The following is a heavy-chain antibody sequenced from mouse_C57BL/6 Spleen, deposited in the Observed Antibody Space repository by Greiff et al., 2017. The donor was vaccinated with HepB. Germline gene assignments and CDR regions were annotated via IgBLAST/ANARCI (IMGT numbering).Heavy chain of an antibody. CDR3: ARGGHYFDY. J-gene: IGHJ2*01. CDR2: ISSGRSTI. Sequence: DVKLVESGGGLVKPGGSLKLSCAASGFTFSDYGMHWVRQAPEKGLEWVAYISSGRSTIYYAETVKGRFTISRDNAKNTLFLQMTSLRSEDTAMYYCARGGHYFDYWGQGTTLTVSS. V-gene: IGHV5-17*01. CDR1: GFTFSDYG.